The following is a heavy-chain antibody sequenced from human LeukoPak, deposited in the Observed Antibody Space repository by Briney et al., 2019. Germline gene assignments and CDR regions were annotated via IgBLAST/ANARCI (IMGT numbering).Heavy chain of an antibody. CDR3: ARVSGYSYGFPPARFIDY. CDR1: GGSISSSSYY. J-gene: IGHJ4*02. Sequence: PSETLSLTCTVSGGSISSSSYYWGWIRQPPGKGLEWIGSIYYSGSTYYNPSLKSRVTISVDTSKNQFSLKLSSVTAADTAVYYCARVSGYSYGFPPARFIDYWGQGTLVTVSS. D-gene: IGHD5-18*01. V-gene: IGHV4-39*07. CDR2: IYYSGST.